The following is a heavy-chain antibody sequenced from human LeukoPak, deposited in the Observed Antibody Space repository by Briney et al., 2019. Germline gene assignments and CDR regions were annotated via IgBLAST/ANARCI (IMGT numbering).Heavy chain of an antibody. CDR2: ISYDGSNQ. CDR1: GFTFSSSG. CDR3: AKDGSPFYYGSGAYYFDY. Sequence: GGSLRLSCAASGFTFSSSGMPWVRKAPGKGLEWVAVISYDGSNQYYADSVKGRFTISRDNSKNTPYLKMNSLRAEDTAVYYCAKDGSPFYYGSGAYYFDYWGQGTLVTVSS. D-gene: IGHD3-10*01. J-gene: IGHJ4*02. V-gene: IGHV3-30*18.